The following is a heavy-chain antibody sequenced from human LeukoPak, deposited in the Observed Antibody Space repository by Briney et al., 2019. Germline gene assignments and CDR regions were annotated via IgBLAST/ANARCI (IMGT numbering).Heavy chain of an antibody. Sequence: SVKVSCRASGGTFSSYAISWVRQAPGQGLEWMGGIIPIFGTPNYAQKFQGRVTITADESTSTAYMELSSLRSEDTAVYYCARGTILVLENYYYYGMDVWGQGTTVTVSS. CDR1: GGTFSSYA. D-gene: IGHD5-24*01. CDR2: IIPIFGTP. CDR3: ARGTILVLENYYYYGMDV. J-gene: IGHJ6*02. V-gene: IGHV1-69*13.